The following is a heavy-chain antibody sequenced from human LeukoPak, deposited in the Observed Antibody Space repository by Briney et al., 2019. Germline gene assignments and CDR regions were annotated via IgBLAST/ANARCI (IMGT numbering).Heavy chain of an antibody. V-gene: IGHV4-59*01. Sequence: SETLSLTCTVSGGSISAYYWSWIRQPPGKGLEWIGYVYYSGSTNYNPSLKNRVSMSVDTSKNQFSLKMNSVTAADTAVYYCARRLGIGYCSGVSCYYYMDVWGKGTTVTASS. CDR1: GGSISAYY. D-gene: IGHD2-15*01. CDR2: VYYSGST. J-gene: IGHJ6*03. CDR3: ARRLGIGYCSGVSCYYYMDV.